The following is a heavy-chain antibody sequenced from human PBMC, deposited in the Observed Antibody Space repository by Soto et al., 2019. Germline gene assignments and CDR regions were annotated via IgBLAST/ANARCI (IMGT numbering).Heavy chain of an antibody. CDR2: ISGSGVST. CDR3: AKGAWYYDILTGYGYFDY. D-gene: IGHD3-9*01. Sequence: EVQLLESGGGLVQPGGSLRLSCAASGFTFSSYAMSWVRQAPGKGLEWVSGISGSGVSTYYADSVKGRFTISRDNSKNTLYLQMNSLRADDTAVYYCAKGAWYYDILTGYGYFDYWGQGTLVTVSS. CDR1: GFTFSSYA. J-gene: IGHJ4*02. V-gene: IGHV3-23*01.